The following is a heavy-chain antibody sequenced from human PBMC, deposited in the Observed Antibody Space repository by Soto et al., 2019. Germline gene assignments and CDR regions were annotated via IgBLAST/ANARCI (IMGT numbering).Heavy chain of an antibody. J-gene: IGHJ3*02. V-gene: IGHV4-30-2*01. CDR2: IYHSGST. Sequence: QLQLQESGSGLVKPSQTLSLTCAVSGGSISSGGYSWSWIRQPPGKGLEWIGYIYHSGSTYYNPSLKSRVTISVDRSKNQFSLKLSSVTAADTAVYYCASMTTVTYDAFDIWGQGTMVTVSS. CDR1: GGSISSGGYS. D-gene: IGHD4-17*01. CDR3: ASMTTVTYDAFDI.